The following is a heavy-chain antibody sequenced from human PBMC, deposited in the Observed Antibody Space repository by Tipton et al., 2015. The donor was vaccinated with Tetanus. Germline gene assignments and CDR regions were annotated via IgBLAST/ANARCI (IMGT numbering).Heavy chain of an antibody. D-gene: IGHD3-16*01. CDR3: ARTLRGYYYYYGMDV. Sequence: QSGAEVKKPGASVKVSCKASGYTFTSYGISWVRQAPGQGLEWMGWISAYNGNTNYAQKLQGRVTMTTDTSTSTAYMELRSLRSDDTAVYYCARTLRGYYYYYGMDVWGQGTTVTVSS. CDR2: ISAYNGNT. V-gene: IGHV1-18*01. J-gene: IGHJ6*02. CDR1: GYTFTSYG.